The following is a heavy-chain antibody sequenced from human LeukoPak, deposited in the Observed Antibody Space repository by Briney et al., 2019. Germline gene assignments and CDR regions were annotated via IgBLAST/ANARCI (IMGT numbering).Heavy chain of an antibody. Sequence: GGSLRLSCAASGFTFSSYSMNRVRQAPGKGLEWVSSISSSSSYIYYADSVKGRFTISRDNAKNSLYLQMNSLRAEDTAVYYCARESRTTISPKLDYWGQGTLVTVSS. CDR3: ARESRTTISPKLDY. D-gene: IGHD5-24*01. J-gene: IGHJ4*02. V-gene: IGHV3-21*01. CDR1: GFTFSSYS. CDR2: ISSSSSYI.